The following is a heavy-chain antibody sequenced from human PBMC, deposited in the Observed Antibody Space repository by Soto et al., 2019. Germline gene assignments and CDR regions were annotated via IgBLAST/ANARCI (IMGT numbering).Heavy chain of an antibody. Sequence: QVQLVQSGAEVKKPGASVKVSCKASGYTFTRYYIHWVRQAPGQGLEWMGISNPSGRSTHYAQKFQCRVTMTSDTSTSTVYMALTSLRSEDTAVYYCARGSSSGWLDSWGQGTLVTVSS. CDR3: ARGSSSGWLDS. V-gene: IGHV1-46*01. J-gene: IGHJ4*02. CDR1: GYTFTRYY. CDR2: SNPSGRST. D-gene: IGHD6-19*01.